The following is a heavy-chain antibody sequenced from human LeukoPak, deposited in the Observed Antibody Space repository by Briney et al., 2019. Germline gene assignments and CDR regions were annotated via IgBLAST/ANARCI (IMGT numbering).Heavy chain of an antibody. CDR3: ARDYAIAVRYDCFDP. V-gene: IGHV1-18*01. J-gene: IGHJ5*02. CDR1: GYTFSNFG. Sequence: GASVKLSCKAAGYTFSNFGISWVRQAPGQGLEWMGWISGYNGETNYAQKFQGRVTMTTDTSANTAYMEVRSLRSDDTAVYYCARDYAIAVRYDCFDPWGQGTLVIVSS. D-gene: IGHD6-6*01. CDR2: ISGYNGET.